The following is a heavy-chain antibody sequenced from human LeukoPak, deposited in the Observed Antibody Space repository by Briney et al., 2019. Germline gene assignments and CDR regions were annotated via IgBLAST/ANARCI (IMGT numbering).Heavy chain of an antibody. CDR1: GYTFTSYG. Sequence: ASVKVSCKASGYTFTSYGISWVRQAPGQGLEWMGWISAYNGNTNYAQKLQGRVTMTTDTSTSTAYMEPRSLRSDDTAVYYCARDVIAATNYYYGMDVWGQGTTVTVSS. V-gene: IGHV1-18*01. CDR3: ARDVIAATNYYYGMDV. J-gene: IGHJ6*02. D-gene: IGHD2-15*01. CDR2: ISAYNGNT.